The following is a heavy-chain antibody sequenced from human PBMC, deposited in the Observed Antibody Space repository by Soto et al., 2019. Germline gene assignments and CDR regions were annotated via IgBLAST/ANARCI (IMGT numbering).Heavy chain of an antibody. CDR2: IYYSGST. J-gene: IGHJ6*02. CDR1: GGSLSSSSYY. CDR3: ARLSYYYGMDV. V-gene: IGHV4-39*01. Sequence: LSLTCTVSGGSLSSSSYYWGWIRQPPGKGLEGIGSIYYSGSTYYKPSLKSRVTISVDTSKNQFSLTLSSVTAADTAVYYCARLSYYYGMDVWGQGTTATV.